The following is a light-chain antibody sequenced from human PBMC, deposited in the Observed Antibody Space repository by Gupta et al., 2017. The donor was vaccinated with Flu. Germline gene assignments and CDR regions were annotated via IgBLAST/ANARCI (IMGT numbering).Light chain of an antibody. Sequence: QSVLTQPPSASGTPGQRVTISCSGSSPNLGSNTVNWYQHLPGTAPKLLIYTNDQRPSGVPDRFSGSKSGTSASLAISGLQSEDEADYYCAAWDDSLNGPVFGGGTKLTVL. V-gene: IGLV1-44*01. CDR2: TND. CDR3: AAWDDSLNGPV. CDR1: SPNLGSNT. J-gene: IGLJ2*01.